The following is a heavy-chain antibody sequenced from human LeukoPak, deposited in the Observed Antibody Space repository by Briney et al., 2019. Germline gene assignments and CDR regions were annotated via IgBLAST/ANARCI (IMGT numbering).Heavy chain of an antibody. D-gene: IGHD2-2*01. Sequence: TSETLSLTCAVYGGSFSGYYWSWIRQPPGRGLEWIGEINHSGSTNYNPSLKSRVTISVDTSKNQFSLKLSSVTAADTAVYYCASVRSSTSCFDYWGQGTLVTVSS. J-gene: IGHJ4*02. CDR2: INHSGST. V-gene: IGHV4-34*01. CDR1: GGSFSGYY. CDR3: ASVRSSTSCFDY.